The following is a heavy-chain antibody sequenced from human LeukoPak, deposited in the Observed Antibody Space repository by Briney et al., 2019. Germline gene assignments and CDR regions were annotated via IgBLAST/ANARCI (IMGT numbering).Heavy chain of an antibody. CDR2: IYPGDSDT. J-gene: IGHJ5*02. V-gene: IGHV5-51*01. CDR1: GYSFTNYW. CDR3: ARTGYYSSSWYVRPSAQPNWSDP. D-gene: IGHD6-13*01. Sequence: GESLKISCKGSGYSFTNYWIGWVRQMPGKGLEWMGIIYPGDSDTRYSPSFQGQVTISADKSISTAYLQWSSLKASDTAMYYCARTGYYSSSWYVRPSAQPNWSDPWGQGTLVTVSS.